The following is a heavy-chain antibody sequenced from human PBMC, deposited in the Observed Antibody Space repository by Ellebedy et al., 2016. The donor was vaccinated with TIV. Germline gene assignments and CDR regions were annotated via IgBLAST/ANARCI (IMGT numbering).Heavy chain of an antibody. D-gene: IGHD4-23*01. CDR2: IVGSGGGI. J-gene: IGHJ3*01. V-gene: IGHV3-23*01. Sequence: GESLKISCAASGFTFSRYAMTWVRQAPGKGLEWVSGIVGSGGGIFYADSVKGRFTISRDNSKSTVDLQMNSLRAEDTAIYFCARDPVGVGPAFDVWGQGTMVTVSS. CDR3: ARDPVGVGPAFDV. CDR1: GFTFSRYA.